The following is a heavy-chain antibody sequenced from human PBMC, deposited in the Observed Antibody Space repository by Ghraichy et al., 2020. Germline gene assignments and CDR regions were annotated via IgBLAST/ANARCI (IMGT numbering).Heavy chain of an antibody. J-gene: IGHJ4*02. CDR3: AKDTEVMPAFYFDH. V-gene: IGHV3-23*01. CDR1: GSTFSRSA. D-gene: IGHD2-21*01. Sequence: GGSLRLSCAHSGSTFSRSAIRSVRPASCTGLGWVSGISVSGGTTQYADSVKGRFTISRDNSKNTLFLQMNSLSAEDSAVYYCAKDTEVMPAFYFDHWGQGTLVTVS. CDR2: ISVSGGTT.